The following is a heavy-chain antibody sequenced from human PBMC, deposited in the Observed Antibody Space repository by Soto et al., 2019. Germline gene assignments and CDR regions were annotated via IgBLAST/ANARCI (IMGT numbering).Heavy chain of an antibody. CDR3: ARDGGRDGYASLDY. CDR1: GFTFSSYS. Sequence: EVQLVESGGGLVKPGGSLRLSCAASGFTFSSYSMNWVRQAPGKGLEWVSSISSSSSYIYYADSVKGRFTISIDNAKNSLYLQMNSLRAEDTAVYYCARDGGRDGYASLDYWGQGTLVTVSS. CDR2: ISSSSSYI. V-gene: IGHV3-21*01. J-gene: IGHJ4*02. D-gene: IGHD5-12*01.